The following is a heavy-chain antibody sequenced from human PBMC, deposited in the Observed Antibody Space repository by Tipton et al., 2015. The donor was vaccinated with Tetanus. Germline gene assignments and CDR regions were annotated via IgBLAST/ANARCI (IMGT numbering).Heavy chain of an antibody. CDR1: GFTFSSYW. CDR2: IKQDGSEK. CDR3: ARDKQDHGYDILTGYYSSWFDP. D-gene: IGHD3-9*01. J-gene: IGHJ5*02. V-gene: IGHV3-7*01. Sequence: SLRLSCAASGFTFSSYWMSWVRQAPGKGLEWVANIKQDGSEKYYVDSVKGRFTISRDNAKNSLYLQMNSLRAEDTAVYYCARDKQDHGYDILTGYYSSWFDPWGQGTLVTVSS.